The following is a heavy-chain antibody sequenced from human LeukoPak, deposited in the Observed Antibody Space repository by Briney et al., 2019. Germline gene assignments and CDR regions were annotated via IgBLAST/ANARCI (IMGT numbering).Heavy chain of an antibody. D-gene: IGHD2-2*01. CDR3: ARVPLRDCSSTSCLRYFYMDV. CDR2: IYYSGST. Sequence: PSETLSLTCTVSGGSITGYYWSWIRQPPGKGLEWIGYIYYSGSTNYTPSLKSRVTISVDTSKNQFSLKSTSVTAADTAVYYCARVPLRDCSSTSCLRYFYMDVWGKGTTVTVS. V-gene: IGHV4-59*01. J-gene: IGHJ6*03. CDR1: GGSITGYY.